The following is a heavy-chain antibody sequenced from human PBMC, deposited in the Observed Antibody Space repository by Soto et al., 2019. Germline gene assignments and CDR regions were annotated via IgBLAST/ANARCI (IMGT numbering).Heavy chain of an antibody. CDR3: AREEQLAGGQHYGMDV. J-gene: IGHJ6*02. V-gene: IGHV4-4*02. CDR2: IFHTGST. D-gene: IGHD6-6*01. Sequence: SETLSLTXAVSGGSISSTTNWWSWVRQPPGKGLEWIGEIFHTGSTNYNPSLKSRATISIDKSKNQFSLKLSSVTAADTAAYYRAREEQLAGGQHYGMDVWGQGTTVTVSS. CDR1: GGSISSTTNW.